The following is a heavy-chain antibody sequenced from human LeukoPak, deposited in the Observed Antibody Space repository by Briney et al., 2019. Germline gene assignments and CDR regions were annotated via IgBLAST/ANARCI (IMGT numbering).Heavy chain of an antibody. J-gene: IGHJ4*02. CDR2: IKQDGSEK. V-gene: IGHV3-7*01. Sequence: GGSLRLSCAASGFTFSSYWMSWVRQAPGKGLEWVANIKQDGSEKYYVDSVKGRFTISRDNAKNSLYPQMNSLRAEDTAVYYCARVNSELWLAAAGDYWGQGTLVTVSS. D-gene: IGHD6-13*01. CDR3: ARVNSELWLAAAGDY. CDR1: GFTFSSYW.